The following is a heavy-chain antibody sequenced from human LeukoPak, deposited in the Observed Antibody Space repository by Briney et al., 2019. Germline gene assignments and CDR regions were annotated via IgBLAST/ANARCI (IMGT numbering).Heavy chain of an antibody. Sequence: GGSLRLSCAASGFTVSSNYMSWVRQAPGKGLEWVSVIYSGGITYYADSVKGRFTISRDNSKNTVYLQMNSLRAEDTAVYYCASGDYDILTCDYWGQGSLSPSPQ. J-gene: IGHJ4*02. CDR2: IYSGGIT. D-gene: IGHD3-9*01. V-gene: IGHV3-66*01. CDR1: GFTVSSNY. CDR3: ASGDYDILTCDY.